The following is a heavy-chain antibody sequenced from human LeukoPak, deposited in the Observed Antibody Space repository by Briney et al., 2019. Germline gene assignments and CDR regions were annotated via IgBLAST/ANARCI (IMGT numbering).Heavy chain of an antibody. CDR1: GGSISSYY. J-gene: IGHJ5*02. Sequence: PSETLSLTCTVSGGSISSYYWSWIRQPPGKGLEWIGYIYYSGSTNYNPSLKGRVTISVDTSKNQFSLKLSSVTAADTAVYDCARFTLWFGESAFDPWGQGILVTVSS. D-gene: IGHD3-10*01. CDR2: IYYSGST. CDR3: ARFTLWFGESAFDP. V-gene: IGHV4-59*01.